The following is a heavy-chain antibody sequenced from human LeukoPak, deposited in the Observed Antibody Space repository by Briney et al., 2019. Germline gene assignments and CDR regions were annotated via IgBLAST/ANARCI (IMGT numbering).Heavy chain of an antibody. D-gene: IGHD2-15*01. CDR1: GGSISSYY. J-gene: IGHJ4*02. CDR2: IYYSGST. CDR3: ARDSDCSGGSCYPDY. Sequence: SETLSLTCTVSGGSISSYYWSWIRQPPGKGLEWIGYIYYSGSTNYNPSLKSRVTISVDTYKNQFSLKLSSVTAADTAVYYCARDSDCSGGSCYPDYWGQGTLVTVSS. V-gene: IGHV4-59*01.